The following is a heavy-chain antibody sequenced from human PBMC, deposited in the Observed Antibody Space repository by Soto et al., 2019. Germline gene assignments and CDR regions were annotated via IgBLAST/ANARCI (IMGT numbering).Heavy chain of an antibody. Sequence: PXETLSLTCSVSGGSISNYYWAWIRQPPGKGLEWIGYIYYGGSTYDNPSLKGRVAISVDKSKNQFSLKLSSMTAADTAFYYCARVGGDWGQGTPVTVSS. CDR2: IYYGGST. V-gene: IGHV4-59*01. CDR1: GGSISNYY. D-gene: IGHD1-26*01. J-gene: IGHJ1*01. CDR3: ARVGGD.